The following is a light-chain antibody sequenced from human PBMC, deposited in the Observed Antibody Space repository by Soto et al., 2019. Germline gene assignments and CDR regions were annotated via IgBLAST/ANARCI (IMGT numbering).Light chain of an antibody. J-gene: IGKJ5*01. CDR2: DAS. V-gene: IGKV1-5*01. CDR3: RQYKTYT. CDR1: QSIGTC. Sequence: EIQLTQSPAYVSASVRERVNITCRASQSIGTCLAWHQQKPGKAPNLLMFDASTLHTGVPSRFSGSGDGTEFTLSISSLQPDDSAIYFCRQYKTYTFGRVTRLAIK.